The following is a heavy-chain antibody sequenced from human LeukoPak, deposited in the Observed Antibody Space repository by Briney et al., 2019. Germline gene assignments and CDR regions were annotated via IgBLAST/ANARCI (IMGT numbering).Heavy chain of an antibody. CDR3: ARAPYYDILTGYYSILDY. V-gene: IGHV1-2*02. J-gene: IGHJ4*02. CDR2: INPNSGGT. CDR1: GYTFTGYY. Sequence: ASVKVSCKASGYTFTGYYMHWVRQAPGQGLEWMGWINPNSGGTNYAQKFQGRVTMTRDTSISTAYMELSRLRYDDTAVYYCARAPYYDILTGYYSILDYWGQGTLVTVSS. D-gene: IGHD3-9*01.